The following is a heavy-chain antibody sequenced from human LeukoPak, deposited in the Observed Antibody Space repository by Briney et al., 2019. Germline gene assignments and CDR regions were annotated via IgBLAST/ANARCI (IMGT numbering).Heavy chain of an antibody. D-gene: IGHD3-16*02. CDR1: GFTFSSYA. CDR3: AKALSSSFYYFDL. Sequence: QTGGSLRLSCAASGFTFSSYAMHWVRQAPGKGLEWVAVISYDGSNKYYADSVKGRFTISRDNSRNTLYLQMNSLRAEDTAVYYCAKALSSSFYYFDLGGRGTLVTVSS. CDR2: ISYDGSNK. J-gene: IGHJ2*01. V-gene: IGHV3-30-3*01.